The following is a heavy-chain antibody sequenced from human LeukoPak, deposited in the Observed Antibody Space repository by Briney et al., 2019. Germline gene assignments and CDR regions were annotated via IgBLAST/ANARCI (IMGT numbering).Heavy chain of an antibody. CDR1: GGSISSHY. CDR2: IYYSGST. V-gene: IGHV4-59*11. Sequence: SETLSLTCTVSGGSISSHYWSWIRQPPGKGLEWIGYIYYSGSTNYNPSLKSRVTISVDTSKNQFSLKLSSVTAADTAVYYCAGGKGSSGYYGYFDYWGQGTLVTVSS. D-gene: IGHD3-22*01. J-gene: IGHJ4*02. CDR3: AGGKGSSGYYGYFDY.